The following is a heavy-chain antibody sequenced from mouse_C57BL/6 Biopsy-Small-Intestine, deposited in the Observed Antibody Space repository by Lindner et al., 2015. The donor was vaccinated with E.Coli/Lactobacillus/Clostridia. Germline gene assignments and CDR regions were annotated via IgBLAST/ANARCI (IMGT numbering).Heavy chain of an antibody. J-gene: IGHJ4*01. V-gene: IGHV1-58*01. Sequence: VQLQESGAELVRPGSSVKMSCKTSGYTFTTFGINWVRQRPGQGLEWIGYIYIGNGYTEYNEKFKGKATLTSDTSSSTAYMQLSSLTSEDSAIYFCVRGGSSVVADYAMDYWGQGTSVTVSS. CDR3: VRGGSSVVADYAMDY. CDR1: GYTFTTFG. CDR2: IYIGNGYT. D-gene: IGHD1-1*01.